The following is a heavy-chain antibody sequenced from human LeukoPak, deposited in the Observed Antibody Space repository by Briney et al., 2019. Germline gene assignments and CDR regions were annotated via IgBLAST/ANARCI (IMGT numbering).Heavy chain of an antibody. D-gene: IGHD3-10*01. CDR1: GFTFSDHY. J-gene: IGHJ6*02. CDR2: TRNKANSYST. CDR3: ARGRFGELSSVDV. V-gene: IGHV3-72*01. Sequence: GGSLRLSCAASGFTFSDHYMDWVRQAPGKGLEWVGRTRNKANSYSTEYAASVRGRLTISRDASKNSLYLQMNSLQTEDTAVYYCARGRFGELSSVDVWGQGTTVTVFS.